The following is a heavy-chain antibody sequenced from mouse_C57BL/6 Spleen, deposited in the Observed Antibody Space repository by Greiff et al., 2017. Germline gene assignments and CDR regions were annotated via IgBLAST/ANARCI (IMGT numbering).Heavy chain of an antibody. J-gene: IGHJ2*01. Sequence: VQLQQSGPELVKPGASVKISCKASGYAFSSSWMNWVKQRPGKGLEWIGRIYPGDGDTNYNGKFKGKATLTADKSSCPAYMQLSIRTSEDSAVYFCARHELTGPLFDYWGQGTTLTVSS. CDR2: IYPGDGDT. D-gene: IGHD4-1*01. CDR3: ARHELTGPLFDY. CDR1: GYAFSSSW. V-gene: IGHV1-82*01.